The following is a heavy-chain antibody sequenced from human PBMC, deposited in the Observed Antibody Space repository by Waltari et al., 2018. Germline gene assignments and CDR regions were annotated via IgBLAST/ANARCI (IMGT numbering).Heavy chain of an antibody. D-gene: IGHD6-13*01. CDR1: GFTFSSYG. CDR2: ISYDGSNK. Sequence: QVQLVESGGGVVQPGRSLRLSCAASGFTFSSYGMHWVRQAPGKGLEWVAVISYDGSNKYYAESVKGRFTIARDNSKNTLYLQMNSLRAEDTAVYYCAKDAYSSSWSPRNFDYGGQGTLVTVSS. J-gene: IGHJ4*02. V-gene: IGHV3-30*18. CDR3: AKDAYSSSWSPRNFDY.